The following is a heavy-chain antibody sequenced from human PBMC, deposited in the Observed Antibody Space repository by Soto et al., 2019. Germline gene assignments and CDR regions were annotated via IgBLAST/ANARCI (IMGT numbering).Heavy chain of an antibody. CDR2: ISGSGGST. CDR1: GFTFSSYA. D-gene: IGHD5-18*01. J-gene: IGHJ5*02. Sequence: GGSLRLSCAASGFTFSSYAMSWVRQAPGKGLEWVSAISGSGGSTYYADSVKGRFTISRDNSKNTLYLQMNSLRAEDTAVYYCAKDGVGYSYGQGGWFDPWGQGTLVTVSS. V-gene: IGHV3-23*01. CDR3: AKDGVGYSYGQGGWFDP.